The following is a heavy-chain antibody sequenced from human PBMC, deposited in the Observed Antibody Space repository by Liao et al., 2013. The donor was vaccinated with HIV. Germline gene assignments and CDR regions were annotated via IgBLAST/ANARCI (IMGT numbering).Heavy chain of an antibody. D-gene: IGHD2-15*01. CDR3: ARSMLLRPNWFDP. CDR1: GGSISSYY. CDR2: IYKSGST. Sequence: QVQLQQWGAGLVKPSETLSLTCTVSGGSISSYYWSWIRQPAGKGLEWIGRIYKSGSTNYNPSLKSRVIISVDTSKNQFSLKLNSVTAADTAVYYCARSMLLRPNWFDPWGQGTLVTVSS. V-gene: IGHV4-4*07. J-gene: IGHJ5*02.